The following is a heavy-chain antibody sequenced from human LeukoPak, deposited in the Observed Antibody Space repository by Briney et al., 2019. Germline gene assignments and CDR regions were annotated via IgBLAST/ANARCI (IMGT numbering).Heavy chain of an antibody. D-gene: IGHD2-8*01. CDR3: ARGMLTLDY. CDR1: GYTFTRYA. J-gene: IGHJ4*02. Sequence: ASVKVSCKASGYTFTRYAMHWERQAPGQRLEWMGWINAGNGNTKYSQEFQGRVTITRDTSASTAYMELSSLRSEDTAVYYCARGMLTLDYWGQGTLVTVSS. CDR2: INAGNGNT. V-gene: IGHV1-3*01.